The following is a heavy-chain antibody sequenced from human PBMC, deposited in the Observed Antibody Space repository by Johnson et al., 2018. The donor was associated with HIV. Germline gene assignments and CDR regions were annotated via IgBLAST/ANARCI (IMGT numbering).Heavy chain of an antibody. Sequence: VQLVESGGGLVKPGGSLRLSCVASGFTFSTYPMSWVRQAPGKGLEWVSTISNSGDNTYYADSVKGRFTISRDNSKKNLYLQSNSLRAEDTAVYYCAKVFGELPDAFDIWGQGTMVTVSS. CDR1: GFTFSTYP. CDR3: AKVFGELPDAFDI. D-gene: IGHD1-26*01. V-gene: IGHV3-23*04. CDR2: ISNSGDNT. J-gene: IGHJ3*02.